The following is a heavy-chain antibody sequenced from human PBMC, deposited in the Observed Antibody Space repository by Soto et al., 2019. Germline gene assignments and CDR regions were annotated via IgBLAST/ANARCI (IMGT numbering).Heavy chain of an antibody. Sequence: QVQLVESGGGVVQPGRSLRLSCAASGFTFSSYDMHWVRQAPGKGLEWVAVISYDGNNNYYADSVKGRFTISRDNSKNTLYLQMNSLSAEDTAVYYCAKDHDGWESYRRDYWGQGTLVTVSS. CDR1: GFTFSSYD. CDR2: ISYDGNNN. V-gene: IGHV3-30*18. D-gene: IGHD3-16*02. J-gene: IGHJ4*02. CDR3: AKDHDGWESYRRDY.